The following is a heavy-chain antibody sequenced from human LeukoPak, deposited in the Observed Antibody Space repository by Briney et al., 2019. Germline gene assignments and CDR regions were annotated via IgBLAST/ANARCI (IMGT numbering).Heavy chain of an antibody. CDR3: ARDIPVRTQLWFGMDV. V-gene: IGHV3-21*01. J-gene: IGHJ6*03. CDR1: GFTFSTYT. Sequence: GGSLRLSCAASGFTFSTYTMNWVRQAPGKGLEWVSSITSSSSYIYYADSVKGRFTISRDNAKNSLFLQMNSLRAEDTAVYYCARDIPVRTQLWFGMDVWGKGTTVTVSS. CDR2: ITSSSSYI. D-gene: IGHD5-18*01.